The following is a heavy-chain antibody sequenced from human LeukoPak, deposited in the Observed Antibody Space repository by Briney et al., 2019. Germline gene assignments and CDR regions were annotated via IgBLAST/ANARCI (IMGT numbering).Heavy chain of an antibody. J-gene: IGHJ4*02. CDR3: ARSLSPHPNNYYDSSGYEGDY. Sequence: ASVKVSCKASGYTFTGYYMLWVRQAPGQGLEWMGRINPNSGGTNYAQKFQGRVTMTRDTSISTAYMELSRLRSDDTAVYYCARSLSPHPNNYYDSSGYEGDYWGQGTLVTVSS. CDR1: GYTFTGYY. CDR2: INPNSGGT. D-gene: IGHD3-22*01. V-gene: IGHV1-2*06.